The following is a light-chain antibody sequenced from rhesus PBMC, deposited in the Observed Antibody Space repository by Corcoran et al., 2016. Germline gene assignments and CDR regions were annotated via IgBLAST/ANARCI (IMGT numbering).Light chain of an antibody. V-gene: IGKV1-22*01. CDR3: LQYSSSPLT. J-gene: IGKJ4*01. Sequence: DIQMTQSPSSLSASVGDKVTITCRASQGISSWLAWYQQKPGKAPKLLIYEASSLQSGVPSRFSGSGSGTDFTLAISSMQPEDFATDYCLQYSSSPLTFGGGTKVELK. CDR1: QGISSW. CDR2: EAS.